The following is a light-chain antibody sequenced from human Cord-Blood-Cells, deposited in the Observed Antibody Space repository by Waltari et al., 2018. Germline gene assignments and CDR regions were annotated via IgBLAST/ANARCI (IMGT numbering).Light chain of an antibody. V-gene: IGKV4-1*01. J-gene: IGKJ2*01. CDR1: QSVLYSSNNKNC. Sequence: IVMTKSPDPLAVSLGARATINCKSSQSVLYSSNNKNCLAWYQQKPGQPPKLLIYWASTRESGVPDRFSGSGSGTDFTLTISSLQAEDVAVYYCQQYYSTPYTFGQGTKLEIK. CDR3: QQYYSTPYT. CDR2: WAS.